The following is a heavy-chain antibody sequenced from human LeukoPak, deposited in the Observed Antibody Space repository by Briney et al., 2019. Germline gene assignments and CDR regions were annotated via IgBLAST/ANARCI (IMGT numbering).Heavy chain of an antibody. CDR3: GKSPRYGGSSNFDY. Sequence: GGSLRLSCAASGFTFSSYAMSWVRQAPGKGLEWVSAISGSGGSTYYADSVKGRFTISRDNSKNTLYLQMNSLRAEDTAVYYCGKSPRYGGSSNFDYWGQGTLVTVSS. CDR1: GFTFSSYA. J-gene: IGHJ4*02. CDR2: ISGSGGST. V-gene: IGHV3-23*01. D-gene: IGHD6-6*01.